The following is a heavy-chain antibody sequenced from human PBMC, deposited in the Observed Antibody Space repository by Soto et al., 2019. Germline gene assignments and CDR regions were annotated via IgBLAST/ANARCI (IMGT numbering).Heavy chain of an antibody. V-gene: IGHV3-23*01. Sequence: EVQLLESGGGLVQPGGSLRLSCAASGFTFSSYAMSWVRQAPGKGLEWVSAISGSGGSTYYADSVKGLFTISRDNSKNTLYLQMNSLRAEDTAVYYCAKGRMGYGSGSYYSSSYYYYYYMDVWGKGTTVTVSS. CDR1: GFTFSSYA. J-gene: IGHJ6*03. CDR2: ISGSGGST. D-gene: IGHD3-10*01. CDR3: AKGRMGYGSGSYYSSSYYYYYYMDV.